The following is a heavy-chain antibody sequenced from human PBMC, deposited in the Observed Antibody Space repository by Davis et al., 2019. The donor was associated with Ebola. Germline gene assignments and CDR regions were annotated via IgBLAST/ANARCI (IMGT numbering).Heavy chain of an antibody. J-gene: IGHJ4*02. CDR3: ARGPSYSNGWYAPIDY. D-gene: IGHD6-19*01. V-gene: IGHV4/OR15-8*01. CDR2: VFHTGAT. Sequence: ESLKISCAVSGVTFRNYVMSWVRQPPGKGLEWIGEVFHTGATNYNPSLKSRVTISVDKSKNQFSLSLTSVTAADTAVYYCARGPSYSNGWYAPIDYWGQGILVTVSS. CDR1: GVTFRNYV.